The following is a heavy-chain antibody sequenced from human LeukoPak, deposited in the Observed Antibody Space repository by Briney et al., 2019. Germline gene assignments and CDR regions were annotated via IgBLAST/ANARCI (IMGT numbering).Heavy chain of an antibody. CDR3: ARGLRGLTPGGNDY. Sequence: GASVKVSCKASGYTFTGYYMHWVRQAPGQRLEWMGWINPNSGGTNYAQKFQGRVTMTRDTSISTAYMELSRLRSDDTAVYYCARGLRGLTPGGNDYWGQGTLVTVSS. D-gene: IGHD4-23*01. J-gene: IGHJ4*02. V-gene: IGHV1-2*02. CDR2: INPNSGGT. CDR1: GYTFTGYY.